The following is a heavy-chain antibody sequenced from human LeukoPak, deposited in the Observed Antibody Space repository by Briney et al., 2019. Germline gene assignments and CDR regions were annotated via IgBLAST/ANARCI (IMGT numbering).Heavy chain of an antibody. Sequence: GGTLRLSCAASGFTFSSHGMSWVRQAPGKGLEWVSTISGSGDNTYYADSVKGRFTISRDNSKNTLYLQMNSLRAEDTAVYYCAKDSAYSSGWPSDYWGQGTLVTVSS. J-gene: IGHJ4*02. CDR1: GFTFSSHG. CDR2: ISGSGDNT. D-gene: IGHD6-19*01. V-gene: IGHV3-23*01. CDR3: AKDSAYSSGWPSDY.